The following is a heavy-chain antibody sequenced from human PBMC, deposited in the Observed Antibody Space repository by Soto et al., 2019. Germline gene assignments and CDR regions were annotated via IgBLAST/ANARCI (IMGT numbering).Heavy chain of an antibody. D-gene: IGHD3-10*01. CDR1: GGSISNYY. Sequence: PSETLSLTCSVSGGSISNYYWSWIRQPPGKGLEWIGYIYFSGSTNYNPSLKRRVTLSVDTSKNQFSLKLSSVTAADTAVYYCARRYGGAVDYWGQGTLVTVSS. V-gene: IGHV4-59*08. J-gene: IGHJ4*02. CDR2: IYFSGST. CDR3: ARRYGGAVDY.